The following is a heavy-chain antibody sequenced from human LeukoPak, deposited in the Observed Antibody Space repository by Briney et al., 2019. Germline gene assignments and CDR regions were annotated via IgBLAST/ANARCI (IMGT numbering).Heavy chain of an antibody. CDR3: ARDMTTVTSVYYYYYMDV. Sequence: GGSLRLSCAASGFTFSSYWMHWVRQAPGKGLVWISRINTDGSSTTYVDSVKGRFTISRDNAKNTLYLQMNSLRAEDTAVYYCARDMTTVTSVYYYYYMDVWGKGTTVTVSS. CDR2: INTDGSST. CDR1: GFTFSSYW. V-gene: IGHV3-74*01. J-gene: IGHJ6*03. D-gene: IGHD4-17*01.